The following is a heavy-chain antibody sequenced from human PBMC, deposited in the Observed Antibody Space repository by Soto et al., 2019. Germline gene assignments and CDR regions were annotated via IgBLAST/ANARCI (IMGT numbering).Heavy chain of an antibody. CDR3: AKQLAPYWYFDL. Sequence: PGGSLRLSCAASGFTFSSYGMHWVRQAPGKGLEWVAVISYDGSNKYYADSVKGRFTISRDNSKNTLYLQMNSLRAEDTAVYYCAKQLAPYWYFDLWGRGTLVTVSS. D-gene: IGHD1-1*01. CDR2: ISYDGSNK. V-gene: IGHV3-30*18. CDR1: GFTFSSYG. J-gene: IGHJ2*01.